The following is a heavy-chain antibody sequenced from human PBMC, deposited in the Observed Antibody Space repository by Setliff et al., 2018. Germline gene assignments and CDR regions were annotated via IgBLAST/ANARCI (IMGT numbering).Heavy chain of an antibody. Sequence: GGSLRLSCAASGFTFSTYWMSWFRQAPGKGLEWVANINQDGSEKYYVDSVRGRFTISRDDAKNSLYLQMNSLRAEDTAVYYCAKDTHYYSSSGYYCFDYWGQGTLVTVSS. CDR2: INQDGSEK. D-gene: IGHD3-22*01. J-gene: IGHJ4*02. V-gene: IGHV3-7*04. CDR3: AKDTHYYSSSGYYCFDY. CDR1: GFTFSTYW.